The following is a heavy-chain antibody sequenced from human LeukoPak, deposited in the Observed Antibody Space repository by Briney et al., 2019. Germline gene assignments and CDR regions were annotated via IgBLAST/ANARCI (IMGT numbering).Heavy chain of an antibody. V-gene: IGHV3-7*01. Sequence: PGGSLRLSCAASGVTFSNYWMTWVRQAPGKGLEWVANINHDGSERYYVDSVRGRFTISRDNAKNSPYLQMNSLRAADTAVYYCARDRRSGYDFYYFDYWGQGTLVTVSS. J-gene: IGHJ4*02. CDR2: INHDGSER. D-gene: IGHD5-12*01. CDR3: ARDRRSGYDFYYFDY. CDR1: GVTFSNYW.